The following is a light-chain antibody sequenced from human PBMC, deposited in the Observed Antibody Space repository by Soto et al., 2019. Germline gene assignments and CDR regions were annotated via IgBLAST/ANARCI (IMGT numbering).Light chain of an antibody. V-gene: IGKV1-9*01. CDR3: QQLNSYPVT. Sequence: DIQLTQSPSFLSASVGDTVTITCRASQDISSYLAWYQQIPVKAPKLLMYAASTLQSGVPSRFSGSGSGTEFTLTISSLQPEDFATYYCQQLNSYPVTFGGGTKVEIK. J-gene: IGKJ4*01. CDR1: QDISSY. CDR2: AAS.